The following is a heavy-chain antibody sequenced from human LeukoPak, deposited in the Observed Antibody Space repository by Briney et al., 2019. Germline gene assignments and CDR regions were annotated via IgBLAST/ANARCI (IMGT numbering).Heavy chain of an antibody. J-gene: IGHJ4*02. D-gene: IGHD6-19*01. CDR3: AKPWQRGSGWHYFDY. CDR1: GYTFTSYG. Sequence: GASVKVSCKASGYTFTSYGISWVRQAPGQGLEWMGWISAYNGNTNYAQKLQGRVTMTTDTSTSTAYMELRSLRSEDTAVYYCAKPWQRGSGWHYFDYWGQGTLVTVSS. CDR2: ISAYNGNT. V-gene: IGHV1-18*01.